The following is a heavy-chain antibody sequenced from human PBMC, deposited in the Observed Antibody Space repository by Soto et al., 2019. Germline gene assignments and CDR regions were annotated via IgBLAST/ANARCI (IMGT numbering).Heavy chain of an antibody. V-gene: IGHV1-2*04. Sequence: VKVSCNSAGYTFTGYYMHWVRQAPGQGLEWMGWINPNSGGTNYAQKFQGWVTMTRATSISTAYMELSRLRSDDTAVYYCATDQVRTAAAGKRGNWFDLCCPGTLLTV. CDR3: ATDQVRTAAAGKRGNWFDL. D-gene: IGHD6-13*01. CDR1: GYTFTGYY. CDR2: INPNSGGT. J-gene: IGHJ5*02.